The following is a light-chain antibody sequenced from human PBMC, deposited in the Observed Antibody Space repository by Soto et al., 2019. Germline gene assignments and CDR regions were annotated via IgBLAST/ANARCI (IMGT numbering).Light chain of an antibody. V-gene: IGLV2-18*02. Sequence: QSALTQPPSVSGAPGQSVAISCTGTSSDVGSYNRVSWYQQPPGAAPKLMIYEVSNRPSGVPDRFSGSKSGNTASLTISGLQAEDEADYYCKSYTGSRTYVFGNVNNVTVL. CDR1: SSDVGSYNR. CDR3: KSYTGSRTYV. J-gene: IGLJ1*01. CDR2: EVS.